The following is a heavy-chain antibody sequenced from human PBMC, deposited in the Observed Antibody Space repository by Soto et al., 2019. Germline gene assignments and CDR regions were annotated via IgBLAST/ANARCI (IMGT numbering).Heavy chain of an antibody. D-gene: IGHD3-22*01. CDR3: ASDRTYYYDSSGSDHQYYFDY. Sequence: GGSLRLSCAASGFTFSSYWMSWVRQAPGKGLEWVANIKQDGSEKYYVDSVKGRFTISRDNAKTSLYLQMNSLRAEDTAVYYCASDRTYYYDSSGSDHQYYFDYWGQGTLVTVSS. J-gene: IGHJ4*02. CDR2: IKQDGSEK. V-gene: IGHV3-7*05. CDR1: GFTFSSYW.